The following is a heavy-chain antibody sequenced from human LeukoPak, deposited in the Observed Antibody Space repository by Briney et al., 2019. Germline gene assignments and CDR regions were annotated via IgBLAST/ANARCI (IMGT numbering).Heavy chain of an antibody. V-gene: IGHV1-2*06. CDR1: EYTFTGYY. J-gene: IGHJ4*02. D-gene: IGHD7-27*01. CDR2: INPNSGGT. Sequence: GASVKVSCKASEYTFTGYYMHWVRQAPGQGLEWMGRINPNSGGTNYAQKFQGGVTMTRDTSISTAYMELSGLRSDDTAVYYCARADWGSGIYYFDYWGQGALVTVSS. CDR3: ARADWGSGIYYFDY.